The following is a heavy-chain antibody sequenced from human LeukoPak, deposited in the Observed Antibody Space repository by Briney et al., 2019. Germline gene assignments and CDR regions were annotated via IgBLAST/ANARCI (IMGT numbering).Heavy chain of an antibody. Sequence: GGSLRLSCAASGFTFSSYSMNWVRQAPGKGLEWVSYIGSSSGTIFYADSVKGRFTISRDNAKNSLYLQMNSLRAEDTAVYYCARDGSGSYGDYFDYWGQGTLVTVSS. D-gene: IGHD1-26*01. CDR2: IGSSSGTI. V-gene: IGHV3-48*04. CDR3: ARDGSGSYGDYFDY. CDR1: GFTFSSYS. J-gene: IGHJ4*02.